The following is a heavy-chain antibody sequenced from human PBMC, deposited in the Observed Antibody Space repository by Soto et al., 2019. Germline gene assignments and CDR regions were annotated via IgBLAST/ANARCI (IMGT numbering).Heavy chain of an antibody. D-gene: IGHD2-21*01. CDR3: AKKGDWGYYGMDV. V-gene: IGHV3-23*01. Sequence: GGSLRLSCAASGFTITDHHMDWVRQAPGKGLEWVPAIVGSGGGTYYADSVKGRFTISRDNSKNTLYLQMNSLRAEDTAIYYGAKKGDWGYYGMDVWGQGTTVTVSS. CDR2: IVGSGGGT. CDR1: GFTITDHH. J-gene: IGHJ6*02.